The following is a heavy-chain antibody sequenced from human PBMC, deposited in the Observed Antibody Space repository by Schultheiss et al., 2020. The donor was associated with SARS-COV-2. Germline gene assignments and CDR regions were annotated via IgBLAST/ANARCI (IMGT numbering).Heavy chain of an antibody. CDR3: ARVVSGLYYGMDV. J-gene: IGHJ6*02. Sequence: SETLSLTCAVYGGSFSGYYWSWIRQPPGKGLEWIGEINHSGSTNYNPSLKSRVTISVDTSKNQFSLKLSSVTAADTAIYYCARVVSGLYYGMDVWGQGTMVTVSS. CDR2: INHSGST. V-gene: IGHV4-34*01. CDR1: GGSFSGYY. D-gene: IGHD3-16*01.